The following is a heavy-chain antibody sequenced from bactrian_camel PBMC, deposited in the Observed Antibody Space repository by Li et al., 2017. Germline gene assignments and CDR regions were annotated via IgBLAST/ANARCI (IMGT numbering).Heavy chain of an antibody. J-gene: IGHJ4*01. V-gene: IGHV3S53*01. Sequence: HVQLVESGGGSVQAGGSLRLSCVASGYSYSKYCMAWFRQGPGKERDRIASIHSDGATSYSDSVKGRFTISRDNAKNTMYLQMNSLRPEDTAMYYCAADLLLMRPLDPSEYQYWGQGTQVTVS. CDR1: GYSYSKYC. CDR2: IHSDGAT. CDR3: AADLLLMRPLDPSEYQY. D-gene: IGHD1*01.